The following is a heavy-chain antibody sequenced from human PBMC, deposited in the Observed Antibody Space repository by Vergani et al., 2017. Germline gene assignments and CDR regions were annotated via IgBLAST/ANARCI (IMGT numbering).Heavy chain of an antibody. CDR2: IYNSGNG. CDR1: GDSIISRSYY. J-gene: IGHJ2*01. CDR3: ASGKYYSXSTSHFRGRYFDV. Sequence: QVQLQESGPGLVKPSETLTLTCTVSGDSIISRSYYWGWIRQPPGKGLEWIGSIYNSGNGDSSSSLKSRVTISADTSKNQFSLRLTSVTAADTAVYYCASGKYYSXSTSHFRGRYFDVWGRGTLVTVPS. D-gene: IGHD3-16*01. V-gene: IGHV4-39*01.